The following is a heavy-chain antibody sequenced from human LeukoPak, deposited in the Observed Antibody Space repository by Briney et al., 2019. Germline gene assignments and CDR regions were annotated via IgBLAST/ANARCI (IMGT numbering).Heavy chain of an antibody. J-gene: IGHJ5*02. CDR1: GFTFSTYW. D-gene: IGHD1-14*01. CDR3: ARDLVTEPTGDWFDP. V-gene: IGHV3-7*01. CDR2: IQYVGIEN. Sequence: GGSLRLSCAASGFTFSTYWMAWVRQAPGKGLGWAANIQYVGIENKYVDSVKERLTLYRDNAKHSMYMQMDRQIDEDTAVNYFARDLVTEPTGDWFDPWGQGTLVTVSS.